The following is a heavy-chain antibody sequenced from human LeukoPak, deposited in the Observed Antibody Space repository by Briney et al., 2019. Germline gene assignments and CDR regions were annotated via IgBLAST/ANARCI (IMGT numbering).Heavy chain of an antibody. Sequence: GGSLRLSCVASGFKFSDFYMSWVRQAPGKGLEWVADIRHDGSDEYNVDSVKGRFTISRDNAKNSVFLQMNSLRAEDTAVYYCARDGGSGILDWGQGTLVTVSS. CDR3: ARDGGSGILD. CDR1: GFKFSDFY. J-gene: IGHJ4*02. D-gene: IGHD3-10*01. V-gene: IGHV3-7*01. CDR2: IRHDGSDE.